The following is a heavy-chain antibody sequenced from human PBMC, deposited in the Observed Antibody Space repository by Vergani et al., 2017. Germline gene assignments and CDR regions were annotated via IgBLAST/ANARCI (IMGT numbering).Heavy chain of an antibody. CDR1: GFSFSSHA. J-gene: IGHJ6*03. D-gene: IGHD3-10*01. CDR2: ISNDGSKK. V-gene: IGHV3-30*18. Sequence: QVQLAESGGGRVQPGISLRLSCAASGFSFSSHAIHWVRQAPGKGLEWVAVISNDGSKKYYADSVKGRFTISRDNSENTLDLQMNSLRTQDTAVYYCAKAGSVTSGSLQYNFYMDVWGKGTTVTVS. CDR3: AKAGSVTSGSLQYNFYMDV.